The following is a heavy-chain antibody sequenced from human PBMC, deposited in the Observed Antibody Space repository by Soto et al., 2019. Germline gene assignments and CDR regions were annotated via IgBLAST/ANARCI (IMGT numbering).Heavy chain of an antibody. CDR2: INHSGST. CDR1: GGSFSGYY. CDR3: ARGLGEQWLVRGGKYYFDY. D-gene: IGHD6-19*01. V-gene: IGHV4-34*01. Sequence: SETLSLTCAVYGGSFSGYYWSWIRQPPGKGLEWIGEINHSGSTNYNPSLKSRVTISVDTSKNQFSLKLSSVTAADTAVYYCARGLGEQWLVRGGKYYFDYRGQGTLVTVSS. J-gene: IGHJ4*02.